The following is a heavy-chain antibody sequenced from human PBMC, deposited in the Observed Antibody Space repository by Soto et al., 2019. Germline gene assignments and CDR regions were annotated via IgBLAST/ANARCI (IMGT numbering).Heavy chain of an antibody. CDR3: ARKQYLCPLDY. CDR2: INNSGNT. V-gene: IGHV4-34*01. D-gene: IGHD2-2*01. Sequence: SETLSLTCAVYNESFSDYYWTWIRQPPGRGLEWIGEINNSGNTNYAPSLENRVTISVDTSKNHFSLKLNSVTAADTGVYYCARKQYLCPLDYWGQGALVTVSS. J-gene: IGHJ4*02. CDR1: NESFSDYY.